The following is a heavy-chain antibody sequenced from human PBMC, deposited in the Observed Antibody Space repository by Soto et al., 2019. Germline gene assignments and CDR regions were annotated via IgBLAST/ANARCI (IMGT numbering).Heavy chain of an antibody. D-gene: IGHD3-10*01. J-gene: IGHJ4*02. CDR1: GGSISSGGYY. V-gene: IGHV4-31*03. CDR3: ASQMVRGVYIDY. CDR2: IYYSGST. Sequence: PSWTLSLPCTVSGGSISSGGYYWSWIRQHPGKGLEWIGYIYYSGSTYYNPSLKSRVTISVDTSKNQFSLKLSSVTAADTAVYYCASQMVRGVYIDYWGQGTLVTVSS.